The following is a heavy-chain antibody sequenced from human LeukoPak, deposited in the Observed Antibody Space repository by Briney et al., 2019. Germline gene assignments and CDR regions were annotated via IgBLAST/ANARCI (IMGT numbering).Heavy chain of an antibody. Sequence: TSETLSLTCAVYGGSFSGYYWSWIRQPPGKGLEWIGEINHSGSTNYNPSLKSRVTISVDTSKNQFSLKLSPVTAADTAVYYCARRNRAAAGTAYFDYWGQGTLVTVSS. V-gene: IGHV4-34*01. CDR2: INHSGST. J-gene: IGHJ4*02. CDR3: ARRNRAAAGTAYFDY. D-gene: IGHD6-13*01. CDR1: GGSFSGYY.